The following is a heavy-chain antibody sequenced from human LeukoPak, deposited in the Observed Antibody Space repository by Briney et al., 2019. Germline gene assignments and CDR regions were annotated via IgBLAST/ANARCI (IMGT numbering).Heavy chain of an antibody. CDR3: ARDRMVRGVIITYNWFDP. CDR1: GFTFSSYW. J-gene: IGHJ5*02. Sequence: PGGSLRLSCAASGFTFSSYWMHWVRQAPGKGLVWVSRINSDGSSTSYADSVKGRFTISRDNAKNTLYLQMNSLRAEDTAVYYCARDRMVRGVIITYNWFDPWGQGTLVTVSS. D-gene: IGHD3-10*01. CDR2: INSDGSST. V-gene: IGHV3-74*01.